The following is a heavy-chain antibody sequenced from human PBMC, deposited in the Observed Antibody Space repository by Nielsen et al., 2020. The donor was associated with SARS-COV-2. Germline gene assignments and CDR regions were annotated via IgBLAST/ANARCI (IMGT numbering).Heavy chain of an antibody. V-gene: IGHV4-34*01. CDR2: INHSGST. D-gene: IGHD3-22*01. CDR1: GGSFSGYY. J-gene: IGHJ4*02. Sequence: SETLSLTCAVYGGSFSGYYWSWIRQPPGKGLEWIGEINHSGSTNYNPPLKSRVTISVDTSKNQFSLKLSSVTAADTAVYYCARGFYDRASEWGQGTLVTVSS. CDR3: ARGFYDRASE.